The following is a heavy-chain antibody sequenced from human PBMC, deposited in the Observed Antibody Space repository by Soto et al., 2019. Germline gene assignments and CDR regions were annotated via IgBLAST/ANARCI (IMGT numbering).Heavy chain of an antibody. CDR2: IHYSGST. CDR1: GGSIISYY. D-gene: IGHD4-17*01. Sequence: SETLSLTCTVSGGSIISYYWSWIRQPPGKGLEWIGYIHYSGSTNYNPSLKSRVTISVDTSKNQFSLKLSSVTAADTAVYYCASYTTVTTPSYFDYWGQGTLVTVSS. CDR3: ASYTTVTTPSYFDY. V-gene: IGHV4-59*01. J-gene: IGHJ4*02.